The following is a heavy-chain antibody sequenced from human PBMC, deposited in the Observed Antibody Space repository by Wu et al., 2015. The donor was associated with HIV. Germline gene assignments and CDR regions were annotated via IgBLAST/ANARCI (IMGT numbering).Heavy chain of an antibody. J-gene: IGHJ4*02. CDR1: GGTFSSYV. V-gene: IGHV1-69*12. CDR3: TTLEYSSSSIFDY. Sequence: QVQLVQSGAEVKKPGSSVKVSCKASGGTFSSYVISWVRQAPGQGLEWMGGIIPISGTANYAQKFQGRVTITADEFTSTAYMELSSLRSEDTAVYYCTTLEYSSSSIFDYWGQGTLVTVSS. D-gene: IGHD6-6*01. CDR2: IIPISGTA.